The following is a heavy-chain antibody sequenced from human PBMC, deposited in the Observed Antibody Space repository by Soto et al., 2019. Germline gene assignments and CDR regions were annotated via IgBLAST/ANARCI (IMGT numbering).Heavy chain of an antibody. CDR1: GGTFSSYA. CDR2: IIPIFGTA. Sequence: SVKVSCKASGGTFSSYAISWVRQAPGQGLEWMGGIIPIFGTANYAQKFQGRVTITADKSTSTAYMELSSLRSEDTAVYYCARGLSGSYLTYFDYWGQGTLVTVSS. J-gene: IGHJ4*02. V-gene: IGHV1-69*06. CDR3: ARGLSGSYLTYFDY. D-gene: IGHD1-26*01.